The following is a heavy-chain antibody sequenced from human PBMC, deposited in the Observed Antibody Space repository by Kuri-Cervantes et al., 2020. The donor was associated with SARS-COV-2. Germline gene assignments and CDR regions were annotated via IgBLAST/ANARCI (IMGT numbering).Heavy chain of an antibody. V-gene: IGHV3-21*04. D-gene: IGHD2-21*01. CDR1: GFTLSSHN. CDR3: AKGQRPYCGGDCYRFDY. CDR2: ISASSAYI. J-gene: IGHJ4*02. Sequence: GGSLRLSCSASGFTLSSHNMIWVRQAPGKGLEWVSAISASSAYIYYADSMKGRFTISRDNSKNSLYLQMNSLRTEDTALYYCAKGQRPYCGGDCYRFDYWGQGTLVTVSS.